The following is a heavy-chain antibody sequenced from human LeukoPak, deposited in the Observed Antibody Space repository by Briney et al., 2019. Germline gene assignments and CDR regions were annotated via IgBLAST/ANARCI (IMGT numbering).Heavy chain of an antibody. CDR1: GYTFTGYY. J-gene: IGHJ4*02. V-gene: IGHV1-2*02. Sequence: ASVKASCKASGYTFTGYYMHWVRQAPGQGLEWMGWINPNSGGTNYAQKFQGRVTMTRDTSISTAYMELSRLRSDDTAVYYCARGGVDIVATIGSYYFDYWGQGTLVTVPS. D-gene: IGHD5-12*01. CDR2: INPNSGGT. CDR3: ARGGVDIVATIGSYYFDY.